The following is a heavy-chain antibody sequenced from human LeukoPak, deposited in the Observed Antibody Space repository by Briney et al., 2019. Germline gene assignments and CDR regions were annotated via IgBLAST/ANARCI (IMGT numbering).Heavy chain of an antibody. J-gene: IGHJ6*02. Sequence: GGSLRLSCAASGFTFSSYAMHWVRQAPGKGLEYVSAISSNGGSTYYANSVKGRFTISRDNSKNTLYLQMNSLRAEDTAVYYCARNLGGYSYGYLYYYYGMDVWGQGTTVTVSS. CDR3: ARNLGGYSYGYLYYYYGMDV. CDR1: GFTFSSYA. V-gene: IGHV3-64*01. D-gene: IGHD5-18*01. CDR2: ISSNGGST.